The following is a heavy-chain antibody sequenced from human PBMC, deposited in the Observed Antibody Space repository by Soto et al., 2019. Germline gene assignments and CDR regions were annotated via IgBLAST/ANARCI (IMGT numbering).Heavy chain of an antibody. CDR3: ARVSGYRDYDILTGYYNPTHPIDY. Sequence: SETLSLTCAVYGGSFSGYYWSWIRQPPGKGLEWIGEINHSGSTNYNPSLKSRVTISVDTSKNQFSLKLSSVTAADTAVYYCARVSGYRDYDILTGYYNPTHPIDYWGQGTLVTVSS. V-gene: IGHV4-34*01. CDR1: GGSFSGYY. J-gene: IGHJ4*02. CDR2: INHSGST. D-gene: IGHD3-9*01.